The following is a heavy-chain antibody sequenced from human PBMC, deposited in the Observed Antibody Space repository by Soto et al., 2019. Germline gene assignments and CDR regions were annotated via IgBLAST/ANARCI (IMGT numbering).Heavy chain of an antibody. CDR1: GGTFSSCA. Sequence: GASVKVSCKASGGTFSSCAISWVRQAPGQGLGWMGGIIPIFGTANYAQKFQGRVTITADESTSTAYMELSSLRSEDTAVYYCARSQGNPLHPDYWGQGTLVTVSS. CDR2: IIPIFGTA. J-gene: IGHJ4*02. V-gene: IGHV1-69*13. D-gene: IGHD1-1*01. CDR3: ARSQGNPLHPDY.